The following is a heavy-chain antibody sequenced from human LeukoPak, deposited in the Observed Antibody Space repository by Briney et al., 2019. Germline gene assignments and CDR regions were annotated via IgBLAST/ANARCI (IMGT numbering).Heavy chain of an antibody. CDR1: GYTFTGYY. J-gene: IGHJ4*02. Sequence: ASVKVSCKASGYTFTGYYMHWVRQAPGQGLEGMGWINPNSGGTNYAQKFQGRVTMTRDTSISTAYMELSRLRSDDTAVYYCARDEGGGWYSYYFDYWGQGTLVTVSS. CDR2: INPNSGGT. CDR3: ARDEGGGWYSYYFDY. D-gene: IGHD6-19*01. V-gene: IGHV1-2*02.